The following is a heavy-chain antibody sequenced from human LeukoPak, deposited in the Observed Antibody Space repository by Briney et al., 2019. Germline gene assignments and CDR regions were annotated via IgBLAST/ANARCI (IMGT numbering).Heavy chain of an antibody. CDR1: GGSISSGSYY. CDR3: ARQTTNYYDSSGYQLGWFDP. V-gene: IGHV4-61*02. Sequence: PSQTLSLTCTVSGGSISSGSYYGRWIRQPAGKGLEWIGRIYTSGSTNYNPSLKSRFTISVDTSKNQFSLKLSSVTAADTAVYYCARQTTNYYDSSGYQLGWFDPWGQGTLVTVSS. D-gene: IGHD3-22*01. J-gene: IGHJ5*02. CDR2: IYTSGST.